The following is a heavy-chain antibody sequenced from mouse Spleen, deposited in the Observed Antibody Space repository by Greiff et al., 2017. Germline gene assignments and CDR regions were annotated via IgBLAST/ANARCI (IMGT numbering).Heavy chain of an antibody. V-gene: IGHV5-9-3*01. Sequence: EVQGVESGGGLVKPGGSLKLSCAASGFTFSSYAMSWVRQTPEKRLEWVATISSGGSYTYYPDSVKGRFTISRDNAKNTLYLQMSSLRSEDTAMYYCARLELGRGYFDVWGAGTTVTVSS. CDR1: GFTFSSYA. CDR2: ISSGGSYT. J-gene: IGHJ1*01. D-gene: IGHD4-1*01. CDR3: ARLELGRGYFDV.